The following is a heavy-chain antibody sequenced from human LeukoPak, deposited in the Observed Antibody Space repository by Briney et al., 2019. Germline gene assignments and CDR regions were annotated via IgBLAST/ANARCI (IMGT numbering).Heavy chain of an antibody. V-gene: IGHV1-8*01. CDR1: GYTFTSYD. J-gene: IGHJ6*03. D-gene: IGHD3-10*01. CDR2: MNPNSGNT. CDR3: ARPVLHPDYYYYYMDV. Sequence: GASVKVSCKASGYTFTSYDINWVRQATGQGLEWMGWMNPNSGNTGYAQKFQGRVTMTTDTSTSTAYMELRSLRSDDTAVYYCARPVLHPDYYYYYMDVWGKGTTVTVSS.